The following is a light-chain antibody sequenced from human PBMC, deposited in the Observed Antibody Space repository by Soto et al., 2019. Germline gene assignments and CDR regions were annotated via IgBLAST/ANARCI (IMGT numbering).Light chain of an antibody. CDR1: QSVSNNY. Sequence: EIVLTQSPATLSLSPGERATLSCGASQSVSNNYLAWYQQKPGLAPRLLIYDASSRATGIPDRFSGSGSGTDFTLTISRLEPEDFAVFYCQQYGSSPRTFGQGTKVELK. J-gene: IGKJ1*01. V-gene: IGKV3D-20*01. CDR3: QQYGSSPRT. CDR2: DAS.